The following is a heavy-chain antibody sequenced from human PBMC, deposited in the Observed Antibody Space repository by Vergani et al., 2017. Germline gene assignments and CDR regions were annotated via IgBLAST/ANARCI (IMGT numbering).Heavy chain of an antibody. CDR3: ARDLDYGGNSADAFDI. J-gene: IGHJ3*02. CDR1: GYTFTSYY. Sequence: QVQLVQSGAEVKKPGASVKVSCKASGYTFTSYYMHWVRQAPGQGLEWMGIINPSGGSTSYAQKFQGRVTMTRDTSTSTVYMELSSLRSEDTAVYYCARDLDYGGNSADAFDIWGQGTMVTVSS. CDR2: INPSGGST. D-gene: IGHD4-23*01. V-gene: IGHV1-46*01.